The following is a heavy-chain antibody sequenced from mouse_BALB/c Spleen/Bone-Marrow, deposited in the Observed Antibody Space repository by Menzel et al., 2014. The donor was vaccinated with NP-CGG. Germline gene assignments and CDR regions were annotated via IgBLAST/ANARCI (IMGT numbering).Heavy chain of an antibody. Sequence: VKLMESGAELARPGASVKMSCKASGYTFTSYTMHWVKQRPGQGLEWIGYINPSSGYTNYNQKFKDKATLTADKSSSTAYMQPSSLTSEDSAVYYCARRYYGSTFDYWGQGTTLTVSS. D-gene: IGHD1-1*01. CDR2: INPSSGYT. V-gene: IGHV1-4*01. CDR3: ARRYYGSTFDY. CDR1: GYTFTSYT. J-gene: IGHJ2*01.